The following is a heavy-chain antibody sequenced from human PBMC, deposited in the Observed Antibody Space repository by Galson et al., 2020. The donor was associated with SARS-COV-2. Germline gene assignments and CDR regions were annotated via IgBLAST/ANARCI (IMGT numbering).Heavy chain of an antibody. CDR1: GGSFSVYS. Sequence: SQASETLSLTCTVSGGSFSVYSWTWIRQPPGKGLEWIGEVNHSGSTSYNPSLKSRVTISLVTSKNQFSLTLSSVTAADTAIYFCARGTYGAVAVEYYYDYWGLGTLVTVSS. CDR3: ARGTYGAVAVEYYYDY. J-gene: IGHJ4*02. CDR2: VNHSGST. D-gene: IGHD6-19*01. V-gene: IGHV4-34*01.